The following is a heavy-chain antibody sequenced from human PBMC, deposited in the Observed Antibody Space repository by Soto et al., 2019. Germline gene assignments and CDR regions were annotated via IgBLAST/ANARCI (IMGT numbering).Heavy chain of an antibody. CDR2: VGDSGGMP. J-gene: IGHJ4*02. CDR1: GFTFSNNA. CDR3: AKVISTGIHRGYLDY. Sequence: LRLSCAASGFTFSNNAMSWVRQAPGKGLEWVSLVGDSGGMPYYPESVKGRFTISRDTSRNTLYLQMNSLRVEDTAVYYCAKVISTGIHRGYLDYWGQGTLVTVSS. V-gene: IGHV3-23*01. D-gene: IGHD3-10*01.